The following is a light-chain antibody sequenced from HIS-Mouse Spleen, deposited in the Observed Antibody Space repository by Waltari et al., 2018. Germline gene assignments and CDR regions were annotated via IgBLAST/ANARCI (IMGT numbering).Light chain of an antibody. Sequence: SSEMTQPPPVSVSPGHTARITCSGDALPQKYAYWYQQKSGHAPVLDIYEDSKRPAGIPERFSGSSSGTMATLTISGAQVEDEADYYCYSTDSSGNHRVFGGGTKLTVL. CDR2: EDS. CDR3: YSTDSSGNHRV. V-gene: IGLV3-10*01. J-gene: IGLJ2*01. CDR1: ALPQKY.